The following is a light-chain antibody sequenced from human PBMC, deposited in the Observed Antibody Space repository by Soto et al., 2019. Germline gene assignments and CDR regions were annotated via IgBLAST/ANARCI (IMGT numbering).Light chain of an antibody. CDR2: HAS. CDR3: QQYTKWPLT. V-gene: IGKV3-15*01. CDR1: QSVYSS. Sequence: EIVMTQAPATLSVSPGERATLSCRASQSVYSSLAWYQQKPGQAPRLLIYHASTRATGIPARFSGGGSGTEFTLTISSLQSEDFAVYYCQQYTKWPLTFGGGTKVEIK. J-gene: IGKJ4*01.